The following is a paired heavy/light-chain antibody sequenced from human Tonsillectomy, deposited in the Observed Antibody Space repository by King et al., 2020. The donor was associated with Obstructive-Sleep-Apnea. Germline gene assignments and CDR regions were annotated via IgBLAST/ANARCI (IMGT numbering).Light chain of an antibody. CDR3: QQYGSSPIT. Sequence: EIVLTQSPVTLSLSPGEGATLSCGASQRVSSGYLAWYQQKPGQAPRLLIYGASNRASGIPDRFSGSGSRTDFTLTISRLEPEDFAVYYCQQYGSSPITFGQGTRLEIK. CDR2: GAS. J-gene: IGKJ5*01. V-gene: IGKV3-20*01. CDR1: QRVSSGY.
Heavy chain of an antibody. CDR1: GFTFSDYH. CDR2: ISSSSSDR. V-gene: IGHV3-11*06. D-gene: IGHD6-13*01. Sequence: QVQLVESGGGLVKPGGSLRLSCAVSGFTFSDYHMSWFRQAPGKGLEWVSYISSSSSDRNYADSVRGRFTISRDNAKNSVYLQMNSLRVEDTAVYYCARPYSSSWYVGDDAFDFWGQGTMVTVSS. J-gene: IGHJ3*01. CDR3: ARPYSSSWYVGDDAFDF.